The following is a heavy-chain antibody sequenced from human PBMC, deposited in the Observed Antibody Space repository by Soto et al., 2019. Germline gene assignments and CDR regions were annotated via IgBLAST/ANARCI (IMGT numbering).Heavy chain of an antibody. Sequence: EVQLVESGGGLVRPGGSLKLSCAASGFTFSTKGRNWVRQAPGKGLEWVSFISSTGETTYYADSVKGRLTISRDNAKNSLFLQMNSLTAEDTAVYYCARDVRLPDYWGQGTLVTVSS. J-gene: IGHJ4*02. CDR3: ARDVRLPDY. D-gene: IGHD3-10*02. V-gene: IGHV3-48*01. CDR2: ISSTGETT. CDR1: GFTFSTKG.